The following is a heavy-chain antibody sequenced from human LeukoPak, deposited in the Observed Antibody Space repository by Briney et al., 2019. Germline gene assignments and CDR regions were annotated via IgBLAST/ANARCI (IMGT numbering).Heavy chain of an antibody. D-gene: IGHD6-19*01. V-gene: IGHV3-23*01. J-gene: IGHJ4*02. CDR2: ISGSGAST. Sequence: PGGSLRLSCLTSGFTLSTNAMSWVRQAPGKGLEWISGISGSGASTYYADSVKGRFTISRDDSRNTLYLQMNSLRGDDTAVYYCAKGSRSSGWFWGQGTLVTVSS. CDR1: GFTLSTNA. CDR3: AKGSRSSGWF.